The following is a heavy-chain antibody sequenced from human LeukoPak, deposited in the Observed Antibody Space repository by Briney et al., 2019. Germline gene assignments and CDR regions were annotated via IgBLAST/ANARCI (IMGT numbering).Heavy chain of an antibody. Sequence: SETLSLTCTVSGGSISSSSYYWGWIRQPPGKGLEWIGSIYYSGSTYYNPSLKSRVTISVDTSKNQFSLKLSSVTAADTAVYYCAREGVLAAAAGRDAFDIWGQGTMVTVSS. J-gene: IGHJ3*02. D-gene: IGHD6-13*01. CDR1: GGSISSSSYY. V-gene: IGHV4-39*07. CDR2: IYYSGST. CDR3: AREGVLAAAAGRDAFDI.